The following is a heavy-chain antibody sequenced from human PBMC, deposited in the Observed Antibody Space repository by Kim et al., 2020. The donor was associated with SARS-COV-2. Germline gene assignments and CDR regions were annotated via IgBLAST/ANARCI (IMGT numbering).Heavy chain of an antibody. V-gene: IGHV4-4*07. CDR3: AGVTLTYTIFGVVMNYYGMDV. CDR2: IYTSGST. D-gene: IGHD3-3*01. Sequence: SETLSLTCTVSGGSISSYYWSWIRQPAGKGLEWIGRIYTSGSTNYNPSLKSRVTMSVDTSKNQFSLKLSSVTAADTAVYYCAGVTLTYTIFGVVMNYYGMDVWGQGTTVTVSS. CDR1: GGSISSYY. J-gene: IGHJ6*02.